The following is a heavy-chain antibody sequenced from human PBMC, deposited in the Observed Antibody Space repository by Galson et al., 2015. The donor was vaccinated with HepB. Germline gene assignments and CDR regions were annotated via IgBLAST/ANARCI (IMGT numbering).Heavy chain of an antibody. J-gene: IGHJ4*02. D-gene: IGHD3-22*01. CDR3: ARDYYARVGY. CDR2: LESGGST. Sequence: SLRLSCAASGFTFSSYTMNWVRQAPGKGLEWVSVLESGGSTYYADSVKGRFTISRDNYKNILFLQMKSLRAEDTAVYYCARDYYARVGYWGQGTLVTVSS. CDR1: GFTFSSYT. V-gene: IGHV3-66*01.